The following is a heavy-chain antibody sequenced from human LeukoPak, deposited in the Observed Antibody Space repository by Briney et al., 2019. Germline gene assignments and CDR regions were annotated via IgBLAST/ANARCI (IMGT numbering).Heavy chain of an antibody. Sequence: SEALSLTCTVSGGSISSYYWSWIRQPAGKGLEWIGRIYTSGSTNYNPSLKSRVTMSVDTSKNQFSLKLSSVTAADTAVYYYASGEGYDSIGVGWFDPWGQGTLVTVSS. D-gene: IGHD3-22*01. V-gene: IGHV4-4*07. CDR1: GGSISSYY. J-gene: IGHJ5*02. CDR2: IYTSGST. CDR3: ASGEGYDSIGVGWFDP.